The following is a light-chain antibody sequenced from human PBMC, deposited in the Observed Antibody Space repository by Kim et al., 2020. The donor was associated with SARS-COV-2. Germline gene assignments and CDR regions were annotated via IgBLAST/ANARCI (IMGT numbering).Light chain of an antibody. Sequence: ASIGDKVTITCQASQSINNYLNWYQQKPGKAPKLLIYDVSTLETGIPARFSGGGSGTDFTLTITTLQPEDIGTYYCQQYDDVPVTFGQETRLEIK. CDR3: QQYDDVPVT. CDR2: DVS. V-gene: IGKV1-33*01. J-gene: IGKJ5*01. CDR1: QSINNY.